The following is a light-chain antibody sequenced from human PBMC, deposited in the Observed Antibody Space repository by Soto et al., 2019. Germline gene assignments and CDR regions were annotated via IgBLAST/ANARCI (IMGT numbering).Light chain of an antibody. J-gene: IGKJ4*01. Sequence: EIEMTQSPATLSVSQGERATLSCRASQSVSSNLAWYQQKPGQAPRLLIYDASTRATGIPARFSGSGSGTEFTLTITSLQAEDFAGYYCQQYNDSQVTFGGGTKVDIK. CDR3: QQYNDSQVT. CDR1: QSVSSN. CDR2: DAS. V-gene: IGKV3-15*01.